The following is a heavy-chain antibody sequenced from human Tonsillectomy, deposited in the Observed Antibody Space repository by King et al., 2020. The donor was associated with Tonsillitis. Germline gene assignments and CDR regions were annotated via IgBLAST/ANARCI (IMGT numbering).Heavy chain of an antibody. J-gene: IGHJ4*02. D-gene: IGHD6-6*01. CDR3: AGLQDSGSSSPEYYFDF. CDR1: GGSVRSSSYY. V-gene: IGHV4-39*01. CDR2: MYFSGST. Sequence: MQLQESGPRLVRPSETLSLTCTVSGGSVRSSSYYWGWIRQPPGKGLEWIATMYFSGSTYYNPSLKSRVTTSVDTSKSQFSLTLSSVTAADTAVYYCAGLQDSGSSSPEYYFDFWGQGSLVTVSS.